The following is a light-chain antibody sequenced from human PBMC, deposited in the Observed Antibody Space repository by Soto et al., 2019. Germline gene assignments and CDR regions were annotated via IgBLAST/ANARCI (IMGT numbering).Light chain of an antibody. CDR3: SLYISSGV. CDR1: INDIGTYQY. CDR2: EVS. Sequence: QSALTQPASVSGSPGQSITISCTGAINDIGTYQYISWYQHHSGQAPKLLIYEVSIRPSGISNRFSGSKSGNTASLTISGLQPEDEADYYCSLYISSGVFGGGTQLTVL. V-gene: IGLV2-14*01. J-gene: IGLJ3*02.